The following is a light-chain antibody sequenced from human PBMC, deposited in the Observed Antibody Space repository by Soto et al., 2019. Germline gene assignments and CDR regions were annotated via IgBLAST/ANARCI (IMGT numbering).Light chain of an antibody. CDR2: AAS. CDR1: QNIGVY. V-gene: IGKV1-39*01. CDR3: HQTAANPWT. J-gene: IGKJ1*01. Sequence: DIQMTQSPSSLFASVGDRVTITCRASQNIGVYLNWYQKKPGKAPKLLIHAASSLHSGVPSTFSGSGSGTDFALTISSLQPEDFATYYCHQTAANPWTFAQGTKVDIK.